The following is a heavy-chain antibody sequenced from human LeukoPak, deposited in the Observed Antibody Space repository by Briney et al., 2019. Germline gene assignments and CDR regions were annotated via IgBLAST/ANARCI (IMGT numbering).Heavy chain of an antibody. V-gene: IGHV3-33*08. D-gene: IGHD1-26*01. CDR1: GFTFSSYG. CDR2: IWYDGSNK. CDR3: AREPGSLGSRLDY. J-gene: IGHJ4*02. Sequence: PGGSLRLSCAASGFTFSSYGMHWVRQAPGKGLEWVAVIWYDGSNKYYADSVKGRFTISRDNSKNTLYLQMNSLRAEDTAVYYCAREPGSLGSRLDYWGQGTLVTVSS.